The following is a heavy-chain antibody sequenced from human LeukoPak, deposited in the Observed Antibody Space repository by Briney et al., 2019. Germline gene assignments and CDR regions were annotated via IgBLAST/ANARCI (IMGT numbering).Heavy chain of an antibody. V-gene: IGHV3-74*01. CDR2: ISSDGSST. CDR1: GFTFSSYW. J-gene: IGHJ4*02. CDR3: VRRNY. Sequence: PGGSLRLSCAASGFTFSSYWMHWVRQAPGKGLVWVSRISSDGSSTSYADSVKGRFTISRDNAQNTLDLQMNSLRAEDTAVYYCVRRNYWGQGTLATVSS.